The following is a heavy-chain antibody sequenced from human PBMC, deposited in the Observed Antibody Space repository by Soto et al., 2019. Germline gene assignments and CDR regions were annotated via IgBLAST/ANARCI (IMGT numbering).Heavy chain of an antibody. V-gene: IGHV1-69*08. CDR3: ARGLGGRMDD. CDR1: GTIFSSYT. Sequence: QVQLVQSGAEVKKPGSSVRVSCKASGTIFSSYTISWVRQAPGQGLEWMGRIIPILGETNSAQKFQDRVTLTEDKSTNTACMELNSLRLEDTAVYYCARGLGGRMDDWGQGTTVTVSS. D-gene: IGHD3-16*01. CDR2: IIPILGET. J-gene: IGHJ6*02.